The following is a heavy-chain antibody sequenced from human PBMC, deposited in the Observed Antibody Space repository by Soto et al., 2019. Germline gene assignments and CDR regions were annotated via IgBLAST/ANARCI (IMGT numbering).Heavy chain of an antibody. CDR3: ARDGGEVQGVGRNYFDY. V-gene: IGHV3-66*01. CDR2: IYSGGST. CDR1: GFTVSSNY. J-gene: IGHJ4*02. Sequence: EVQLVESGGGLVQPGGSLRLSCAASGFTVSSNYMSWVRQAPGKGLEWVSGIYSGGSTYYADSVKGRFTISRDNSKNTLYLQMNGLGADDTAVYYCARDGGEVQGVGRNYFDYWGQGTPVTVSS. D-gene: IGHD3-10*01.